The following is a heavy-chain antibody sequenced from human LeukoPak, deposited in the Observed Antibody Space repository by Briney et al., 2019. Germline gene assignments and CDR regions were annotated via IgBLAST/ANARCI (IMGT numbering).Heavy chain of an antibody. V-gene: IGHV4-34*01. CDR3: ARGGGYNWFDP. CDR1: GGSFSGYY. J-gene: IGHJ5*02. CDR2: INHSGST. Sequence: SETLSLTCAVYGGSFSGYYWSWIRQPPGKGLEWIGEINHSGSTNYNPSLKSRVTISVDASKNQFSLKLRSVTAADTAVYYCARGGGYNWFDPWGQGTLVTVSS.